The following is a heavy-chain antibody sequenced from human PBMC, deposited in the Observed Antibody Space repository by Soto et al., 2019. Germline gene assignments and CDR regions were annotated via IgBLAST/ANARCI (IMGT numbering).Heavy chain of an antibody. CDR1: GGDINSYY. J-gene: IGHJ5*02. Sequence: SETLSLTCTVAGGDINSYYLTWIRQPAGKGLEWIGRIYSSGSTKYNPSLQSRVTMSLDTSKNQFSLRLTSVTAADTAVYYCARGQRFSDWFDPWGQGTLVTVSS. D-gene: IGHD3-3*01. CDR2: IYSSGST. V-gene: IGHV4-4*07. CDR3: ARGQRFSDWFDP.